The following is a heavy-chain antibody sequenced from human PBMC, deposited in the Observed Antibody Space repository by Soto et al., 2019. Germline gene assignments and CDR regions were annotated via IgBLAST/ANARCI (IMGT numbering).Heavy chain of an antibody. V-gene: IGHV4-61*01. CDR2: IYSSGST. CDR3: ARDGDGYNY. Sequence: QVQLQESGPGLVKPSETLSLTCTVSGGSVSSGSYYWSWIRQPPGKGLEWIGYIYSSGSTSYNPSLKSRVTISVDTSKNRFPLKLSSVTAADTAVYYCARDGDGYNYWGQGTLVTVSS. CDR1: GGSVSSGSYY. D-gene: IGHD5-12*01. J-gene: IGHJ4*02.